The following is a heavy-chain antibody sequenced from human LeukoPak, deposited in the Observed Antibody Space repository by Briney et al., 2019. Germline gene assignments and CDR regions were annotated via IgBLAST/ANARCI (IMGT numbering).Heavy chain of an antibody. CDR1: GFTFSSYA. J-gene: IGHJ3*02. CDR3: AKNLDWGGYYHGLAFDI. D-gene: IGHD3-3*01. Sequence: GGSLRLSCAASGFTFSSYAMSWVRQAPGKGLEWVSAISGSGGSTYYADSVKGRFTISRDNSKNTLYLQMNSLRAEDTAVYYCAKNLDWGGYYHGLAFDIWGQGTMVTVSS. V-gene: IGHV3-23*01. CDR2: ISGSGGST.